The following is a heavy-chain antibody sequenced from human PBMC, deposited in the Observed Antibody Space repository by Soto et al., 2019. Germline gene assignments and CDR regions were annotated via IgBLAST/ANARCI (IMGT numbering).Heavy chain of an antibody. D-gene: IGHD2-2*01. J-gene: IGHJ4*02. CDR3: ARVPYCSSSSCYSYFDS. CDR1: GFTLSSYW. Sequence: AASGFTLSSYWMHWARQAPGKGLVWVSRISSDGSSTNYADSVKDRFTISRDNAKNTLHLQMNSLRAEDTAVYYCARVPYCSSSSCYSYFDSWGQGTLVTVSS. CDR2: ISSDGSST. V-gene: IGHV3-74*01.